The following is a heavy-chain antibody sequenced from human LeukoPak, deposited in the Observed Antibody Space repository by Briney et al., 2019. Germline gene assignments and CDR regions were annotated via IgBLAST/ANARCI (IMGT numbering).Heavy chain of an antibody. D-gene: IGHD3-3*01. V-gene: IGHV3-15*01. Sequence: GGSLRLSCAASGFTFSDAWMSWVRRAPGKGLEWVGRIKSKTDAETTDFAAPVKGRFTISRDESKNTVYLQMNSLKTEDTALYYCSTPNVRRDSGVLIVGPAFDIWGRGTMVTVSS. CDR2: IKSKTDAETT. CDR1: GFTFSDAW. J-gene: IGHJ3*02. CDR3: STPNVRRDSGVLIVGPAFDI.